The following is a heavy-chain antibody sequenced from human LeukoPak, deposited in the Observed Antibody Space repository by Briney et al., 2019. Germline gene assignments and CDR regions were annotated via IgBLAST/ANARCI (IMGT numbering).Heavy chain of an antibody. J-gene: IGHJ4*02. Sequence: GRSLRLSCTASGFAFGDYAMTWVRQAPGKGLECLGLIRNRAYGGTTQYGASVKGRFTISRDDSKSIACLQMNSLKTEDTGMFYCTRGSIENGKGWFIDYWGQGTLVTVSS. CDR1: GFAFGDYA. V-gene: IGHV3-49*04. CDR3: TRGSIENGKGWFIDY. CDR2: IRNRAYGGTT. D-gene: IGHD6-19*01.